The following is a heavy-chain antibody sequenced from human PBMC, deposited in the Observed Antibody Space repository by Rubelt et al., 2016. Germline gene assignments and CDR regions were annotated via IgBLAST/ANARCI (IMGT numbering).Heavy chain of an antibody. V-gene: IGHV3-23*01. CDR1: GFTFSSYA. D-gene: IGHD1-26*01. J-gene: IGHJ3*02. CDR2: ISGSGGST. CDR3: ARDLGEDDAFDI. Sequence: GGSLRLSCAASGFTFSSYAMSWVRQAPGKGLEWVSAISGSGGSTYYADSVKGRFTISRDNSKNTLYLRMNGLKPDDTAVYYCARDLGEDDAFDIWGQGTLVSVSS.